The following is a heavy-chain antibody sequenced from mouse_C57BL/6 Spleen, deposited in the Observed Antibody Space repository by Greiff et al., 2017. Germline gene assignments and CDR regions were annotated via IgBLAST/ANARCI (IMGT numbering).Heavy chain of an antibody. Sequence: EVQLVESGGGLVKPGGSLKLSCAASGFTFSSYAMSWVRQTPEKRLEWVATISDGGSYTYYPDNVKGRFTISRDNAKNNLYLQMSHLKSEDTAMYYCAREGGNWVGFDYWGQGTTLTVSS. CDR1: GFTFSSYA. J-gene: IGHJ2*01. D-gene: IGHD4-1*01. CDR2: ISDGGSYT. V-gene: IGHV5-4*01. CDR3: AREGGNWVGFDY.